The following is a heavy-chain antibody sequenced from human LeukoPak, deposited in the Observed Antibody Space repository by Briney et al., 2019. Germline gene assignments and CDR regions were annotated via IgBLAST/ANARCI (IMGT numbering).Heavy chain of an antibody. CDR2: ISAYNGNT. Sequence: ASVTVSCKASGYTFTSYGISWVRQAPGQGLEWMGWISAYNGNTNYAQKLQGRVTMTTDTSTSTAYMELRSLRSDHTAVYYCARTTIVGYCSSTSCPYFDYWGQGTLVTVSS. J-gene: IGHJ4*02. CDR3: ARTTIVGYCSSTSCPYFDY. CDR1: GYTFTSYG. V-gene: IGHV1-18*01. D-gene: IGHD2-2*01.